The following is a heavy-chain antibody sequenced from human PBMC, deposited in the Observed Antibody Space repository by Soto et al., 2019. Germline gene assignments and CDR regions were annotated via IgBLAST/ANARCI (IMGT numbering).Heavy chain of an antibody. CDR3: ARYRRGLRAEDHNGFDI. J-gene: IGHJ3*02. CDR2: INPNSGGT. D-gene: IGHD3-10*01. Sequence: AASVKVSCKASGYTFTGYYMHWVRQAPGQGLEWMGWINPNSGGTNYAQKFQGWVTMTRDTSISTAYMELSRLRSDDTAVYYCARYRRGLRAEDHNGFDIWGQGTMVTVSS. V-gene: IGHV1-2*04. CDR1: GYTFTGYY.